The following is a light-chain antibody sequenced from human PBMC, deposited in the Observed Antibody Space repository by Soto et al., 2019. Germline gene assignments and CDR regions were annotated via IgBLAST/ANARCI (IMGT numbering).Light chain of an antibody. CDR3: QLHNNWPPWT. J-gene: IGKJ1*01. Sequence: EIVMTQSPATLSVSPWERATLSCRASQSISSNLAWYQQKPGQAPRLLMYGASTRATGIPDRFSGSGSGTEFTLTLRSLQSEDFAVYYCQLHNNWPPWTFGQGTKVEIK. V-gene: IGKV3-15*01. CDR1: QSISSN. CDR2: GAS.